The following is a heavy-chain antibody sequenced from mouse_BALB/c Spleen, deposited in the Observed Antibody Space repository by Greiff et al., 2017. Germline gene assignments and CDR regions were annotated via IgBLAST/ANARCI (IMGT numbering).Heavy chain of an antibody. CDR3: ARSGDGYLAWFAD. D-gene: IGHD2-3*01. V-gene: IGHV5-17*02. CDR1: GFTFSSFG. CDR2: ISSGSSTI. J-gene: IGHJ3*01. Sequence: EVKLMESGGGLVQPGGSRKLSCAASGFTFSSFGMHWVRQAPEKGLEWVAYISSGSSTIYYADTVKGRFTISRDNPKNTLFLQMTSLRSEDTAMYYCARSGDGYLAWFADWGQGTLVTVSA.